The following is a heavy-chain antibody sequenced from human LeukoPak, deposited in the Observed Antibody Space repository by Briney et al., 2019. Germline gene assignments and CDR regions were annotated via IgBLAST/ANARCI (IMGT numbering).Heavy chain of an antibody. CDR2: IIPILGIA. Sequence: SVKVSCKASGGIFSSYAISWVRQAPGQGLEWMGRIIPILGIANYAQKFQGRVTITADKSASTAYMDLSSLRSEDTAVYYCARDLPPYYFDYWGQGTLVTVSS. CDR3: ARDLPPYYFDY. CDR1: GGIFSSYA. V-gene: IGHV1-69*04. J-gene: IGHJ4*02.